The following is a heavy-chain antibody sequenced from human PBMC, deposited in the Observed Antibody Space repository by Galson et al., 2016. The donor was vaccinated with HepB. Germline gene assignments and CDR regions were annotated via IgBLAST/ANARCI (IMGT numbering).Heavy chain of an antibody. J-gene: IGHJ6*02. CDR2: ISGSGDST. Sequence: SLRLSCAASGFIFSTYAMSWVRQAPGKGLEWVSAISGSGDSTYYADSVKGRFTISRDNSKNTLYLQINSLRGEDTAVYYCAKGRADLTDSYYYGMDVWGHGTTVTVSS. CDR3: AKGRADLTDSYYYGMDV. CDR1: GFIFSTYA. V-gene: IGHV3-23*01. D-gene: IGHD4/OR15-4a*01.